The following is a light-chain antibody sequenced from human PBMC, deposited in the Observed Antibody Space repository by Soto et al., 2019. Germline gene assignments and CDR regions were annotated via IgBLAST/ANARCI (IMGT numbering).Light chain of an antibody. CDR2: DTK. Sequence: QSVLTQPPSVSAAPGQKVTISCSGGTSNVGTNFVFWYQQLPGTAPKLLIYDTKRRLSETPDRFSASKSGTSATLDITGLQTGDEADYYCGTWYTSLSAGVFGGGTKLTVL. V-gene: IGLV1-51*01. CDR1: TSNVGTNF. J-gene: IGLJ2*01. CDR3: GTWYTSLSAGV.